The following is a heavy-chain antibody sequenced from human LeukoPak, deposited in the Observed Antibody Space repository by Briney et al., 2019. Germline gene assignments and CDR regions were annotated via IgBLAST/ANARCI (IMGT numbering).Heavy chain of an antibody. V-gene: IGHV1-18*01. D-gene: IGHD3-22*01. J-gene: IGHJ1*01. CDR2: ISAYNGNT. CDR3: ARGYDSSGYISQVAEYFQH. Sequence: ASVKVSCKASGYTFTSYGISWVRQAPGQGLEWMGWISAYNGNTDYAQKLQGRVTMTTDTSTSTAYMELRSLRSDDTAVYHCARGYDSSGYISQVAEYFQHWGQGTLVTVSS. CDR1: GYTFTSYG.